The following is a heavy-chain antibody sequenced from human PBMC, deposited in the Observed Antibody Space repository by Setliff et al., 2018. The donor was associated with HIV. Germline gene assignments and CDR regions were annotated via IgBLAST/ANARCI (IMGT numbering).Heavy chain of an antibody. V-gene: IGHV1-2*02. CDR2: INPNSGGT. CDR1: GYTFTDYY. Sequence: ASVKVSCKASGYTFTDYYIHWVRQAPGQGLEWMGWINPNSGGTNYAQGFQGRVTMTRDTSIGTAYMELRRLRSDDTAVYYCAREGSSDSSPGGHDVFDIWGQGTMVTVS. J-gene: IGHJ3*02. CDR3: AREGSSDSSPGGHDVFDI. D-gene: IGHD3-22*01.